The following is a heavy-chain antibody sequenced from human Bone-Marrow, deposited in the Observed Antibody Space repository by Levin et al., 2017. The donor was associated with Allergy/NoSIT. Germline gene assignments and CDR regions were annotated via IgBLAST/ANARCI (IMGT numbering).Heavy chain of an antibody. CDR3: ARVEYSSSYDAFDI. D-gene: IGHD6-6*01. CDR2: IKQDGSEK. CDR1: GFTFSSYW. Sequence: AGGSLRLSCAASGFTFSSYWMSWVRQAPGKGLEWVANIKQDGSEKYYVDSVKGRFTISRDNAKNSLYLQMNSLRAEDTAVYYCARVEYSSSYDAFDIWGQGTMVTVSS. V-gene: IGHV3-7*01. J-gene: IGHJ3*02.